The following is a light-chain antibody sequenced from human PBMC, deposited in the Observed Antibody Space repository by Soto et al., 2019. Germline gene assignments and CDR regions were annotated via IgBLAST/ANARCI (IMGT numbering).Light chain of an antibody. CDR3: QQSYRTPLT. J-gene: IGKJ4*01. CDR1: HDISTF. Sequence: DIQLTQSPSLLSASIGDRVTITCRASHDISTFLAWYQQKPGKAPKLLIYATSSLQSGVPSRFTGSGSGTDFTFTISRLQPEDFATYYCQQSYRTPLTFGGGTKVEIK. V-gene: IGKV1-39*01. CDR2: ATS.